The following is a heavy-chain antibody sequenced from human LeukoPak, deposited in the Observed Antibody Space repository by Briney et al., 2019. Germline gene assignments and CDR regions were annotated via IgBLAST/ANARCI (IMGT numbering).Heavy chain of an antibody. J-gene: IGHJ3*02. CDR1: GYTFTGYY. V-gene: IGHV1-2*02. CDR3: ARDLAFGEMVTNRGAFDI. Sequence: ASVKVSCKASGYTFTGYYMHWVRQAPGQGLEWMGWINPNSGGTNCAQKFQGRVTMTRDTSISTAYMELSRLRSDDTAVYYCARDLAFGEMVTNRGAFDIWGQGTMVTVSS. D-gene: IGHD5-24*01. CDR2: INPNSGGT.